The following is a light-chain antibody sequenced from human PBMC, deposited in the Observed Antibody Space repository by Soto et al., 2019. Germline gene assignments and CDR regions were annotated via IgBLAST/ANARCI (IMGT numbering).Light chain of an antibody. CDR1: QSLSSIY. Sequence: IMLKQSPGTLSLTPGQGATLSCRASQSLSSIYLAWYQQKPGQAPRLLIYRTSSRATGIPDRFSGSESETDFTLTISRLEPDDSAVYYCQQYGSSPRTFGPGTKVDI. J-gene: IGKJ1*01. CDR3: QQYGSSPRT. V-gene: IGKV3-20*01. CDR2: RTS.